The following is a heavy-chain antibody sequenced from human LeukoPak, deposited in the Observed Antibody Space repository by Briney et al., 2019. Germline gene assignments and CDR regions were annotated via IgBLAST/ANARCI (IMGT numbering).Heavy chain of an antibody. CDR3: ARTRLLWFGELFEGPYGMDV. J-gene: IGHJ6*02. V-gene: IGHV1-18*01. D-gene: IGHD3-10*01. CDR2: ISAYNGNT. CDR1: GYTFTSYG. Sequence: ASVKVSCKASGYTFTSYGISWVRRAPGQGLEWMGWISAYNGNTNYAQKLQGRVTMTTDTSTSTAYMELRSLRSDDTAVYYCARTRLLWFGELFEGPYGMDVWGQGTTVTVSS.